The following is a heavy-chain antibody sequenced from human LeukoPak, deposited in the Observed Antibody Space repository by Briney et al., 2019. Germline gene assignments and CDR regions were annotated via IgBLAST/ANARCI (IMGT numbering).Heavy chain of an antibody. CDR2: ISYDGSNK. D-gene: IGHD6-6*01. CDR3: AKRYSSSSSFDY. J-gene: IGHJ4*02. Sequence: GGSLRLFCAASGFTFGSYVMHWVRQAPGKGLKWVAVISYDGSNKYYADSVKGRFTISRDNSKNTLYLEMNSLRAEDTAVYYCAKRYSSSSSFDYWGQGTLVTVSS. CDR1: GFTFGSYV. V-gene: IGHV3-30-3*02.